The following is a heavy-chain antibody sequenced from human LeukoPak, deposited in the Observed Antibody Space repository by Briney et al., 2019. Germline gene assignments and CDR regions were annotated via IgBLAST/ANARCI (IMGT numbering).Heavy chain of an antibody. Sequence: ASVKVSCKASGYTFINHWMHWVRQAPGQGLEWVGLINPTGTTTLYAQKFQGRIALTRDMSATTDYMELSSLTSEDTAVYYCAREAHDYGDPRAWDIWGQGTMVTVSS. CDR1: GYTFINHW. V-gene: IGHV1-46*01. CDR3: AREAHDYGDPRAWDI. D-gene: IGHD4-17*01. CDR2: INPTGTTT. J-gene: IGHJ3*02.